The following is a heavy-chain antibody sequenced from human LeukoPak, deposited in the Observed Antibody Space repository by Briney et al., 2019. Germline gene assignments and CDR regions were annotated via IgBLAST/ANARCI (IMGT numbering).Heavy chain of an antibody. CDR3: TTSYYDFWSYSSEYFQH. CDR1: GYTFSGYY. D-gene: IGHD3-3*01. J-gene: IGHJ1*01. V-gene: IGHV1-2*02. CDR2: INPNSGDT. Sequence: ASVKVSCKASGYTFSGYYMHWVRQAPGQGLEWMGWINPNSGDTKYAQKFQGRVTMTRDTSISTAYMELSRLRSDDTAVYYCTTSYYDFWSYSSEYFQHWGQGTLVTVSS.